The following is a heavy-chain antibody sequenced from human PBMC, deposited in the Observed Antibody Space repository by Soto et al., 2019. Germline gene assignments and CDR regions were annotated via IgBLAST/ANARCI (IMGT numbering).Heavy chain of an antibody. CDR3: AKETLVVPAAIQYYYYGMDV. CDR2: ISYDGSNK. Sequence: QVQLVESGGGVVQPGRSLRLSCAASGFTFSSYGMHWVRQAPGKGLEWVAVISYDGSNKYYADSVKGRFTISRDNSKNTLYLQMNSLRAEDTAVYYCAKETLVVPAAIQYYYYGMDVWGQGTTVTVSS. J-gene: IGHJ6*02. D-gene: IGHD2-2*01. V-gene: IGHV3-30*18. CDR1: GFTFSSYG.